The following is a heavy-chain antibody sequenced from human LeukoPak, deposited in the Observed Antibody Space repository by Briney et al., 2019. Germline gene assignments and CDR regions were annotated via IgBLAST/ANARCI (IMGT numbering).Heavy chain of an antibody. V-gene: IGHV1-2*06. Sequence: ASVKVSCKASGYTFTGYYMHWVRHAPGQGLEWMGRINPNSGGTNYAQKFQGRVTMTRDTSISTAYMELSRLRSDDTAVYYCARERVVAATEGFDPWGQGTLVTVSS. CDR1: GYTFTGYY. D-gene: IGHD2-15*01. CDR3: ARERVVAATEGFDP. J-gene: IGHJ5*02. CDR2: INPNSGGT.